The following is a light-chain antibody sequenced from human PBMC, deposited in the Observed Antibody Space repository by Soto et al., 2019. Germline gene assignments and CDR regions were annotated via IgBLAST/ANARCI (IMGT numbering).Light chain of an antibody. CDR1: QGISNY. CDR3: QHANNFPWT. CDR2: LTS. V-gene: IGKV1-12*01. J-gene: IGKJ1*01. Sequence: SPSSVSASVGDRVTITCXXXQGISNYLAWYQQKPGTAPKLLIYLTSRLQSGVPSRFSGSGSATDFTLIISSLQPEDVATYYCQHANNFPWTLGQGTKVEIK.